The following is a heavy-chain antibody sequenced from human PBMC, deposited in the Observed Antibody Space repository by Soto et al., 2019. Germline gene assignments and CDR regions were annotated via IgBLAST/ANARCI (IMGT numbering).Heavy chain of an antibody. V-gene: IGHV4-39*01. D-gene: IGHD2-8*01. J-gene: IGHJ5*02. CDR2: IYYSGPT. Sequence: PSETLSLTCTVSGGSISSGSTYWGWIRQPPGKGLEWIGSIYYSGPTYYNPSLKSRVTISVDTSNNQFYLDLTSVTAADTAVYHCARHDRDPHDASLNWFDPWGQGTLVTVS. CDR1: GGSISSGSTY. CDR3: ARHDRDPHDASLNWFDP.